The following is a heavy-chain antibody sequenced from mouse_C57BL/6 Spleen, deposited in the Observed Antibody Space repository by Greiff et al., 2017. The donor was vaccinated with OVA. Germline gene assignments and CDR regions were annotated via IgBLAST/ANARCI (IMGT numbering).Heavy chain of an antibody. Sequence: VHLVESGPGLVAPSQSLSITCTVSGFSLTSYGVHWVRQPPGKGLEWLVVIWSDGSTTYNSALKSRLSISKDNSKSQVFLKMNSLQTDDTAMYYCARHRGYGNYWYFDVWGTGTTVTVSS. D-gene: IGHD2-1*01. V-gene: IGHV2-6-1*01. CDR2: IWSDGST. CDR1: GFSLTSYG. J-gene: IGHJ1*03. CDR3: ARHRGYGNYWYFDV.